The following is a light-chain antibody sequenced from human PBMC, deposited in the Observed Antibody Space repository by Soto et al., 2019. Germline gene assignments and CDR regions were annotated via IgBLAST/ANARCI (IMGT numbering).Light chain of an antibody. V-gene: IGLV1-40*01. CDR1: SSNIGAGYD. Sequence: QSALTQPPSVSGAPGQRVTISCTVSSSNIGAGYDVHWYQQLPGTAPKLLIYANTNRPSGVPDRFSGSKPGTSASLAITGLQAEDEADYYCQSYDSSLSGSNWVFGGGTQLTVL. CDR3: QSYDSSLSGSNWV. J-gene: IGLJ3*02. CDR2: ANT.